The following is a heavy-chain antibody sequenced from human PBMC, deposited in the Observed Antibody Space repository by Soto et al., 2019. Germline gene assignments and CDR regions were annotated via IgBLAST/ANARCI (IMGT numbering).Heavy chain of an antibody. CDR3: ARGYSSTWAKSWFDP. CDR1: GYTFTSYG. V-gene: IGHV1-18*04. D-gene: IGHD6-13*01. J-gene: IGHJ5*02. Sequence: QPQLVQSGPEVTRPGASVKVSCKASGYTFTSYGIIWVRQTPGRGLEWVGWISADSGETDYAQNFNGRLTLTTDASTTTAYMELRSLRPDDTAVYYCARGYSSTWAKSWFDPWGQGTLVSVS. CDR2: ISADSGET.